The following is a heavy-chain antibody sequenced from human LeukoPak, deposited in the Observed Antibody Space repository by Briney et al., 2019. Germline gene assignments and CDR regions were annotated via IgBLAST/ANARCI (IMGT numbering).Heavy chain of an antibody. J-gene: IGHJ5*02. D-gene: IGHD6-19*01. V-gene: IGHV3-23*01. Sequence: GGSLRLSCAASGFTFTSYSMNWVRQAPGKGLEWVSTISGGGGSTYYADSVKGRFTISRDNSKNTLYLQVNNLRAEDTAIYYCAKANSGSWKSGWFDPWGQGTLVTVSS. CDR3: AKANSGSWKSGWFDP. CDR1: GFTFTSYS. CDR2: ISGGGGST.